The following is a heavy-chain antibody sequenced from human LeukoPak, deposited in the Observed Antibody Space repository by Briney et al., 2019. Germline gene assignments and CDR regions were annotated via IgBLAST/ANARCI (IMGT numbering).Heavy chain of an antibody. D-gene: IGHD5-24*01. J-gene: IGHJ4*02. V-gene: IGHV1-18*04. CDR1: GYKFGSYG. Sequence: ASVTVSCKASGYKFGSYGIGWVRQAPGRGLAWVGWISAYNGDTKYADKVQGRLTMTTDISTTTAYMDLRSIRSDDTAVYYCGSVELRYFDYWGQGTLVTVSS. CDR3: GSVELRYFDY. CDR2: ISAYNGDT.